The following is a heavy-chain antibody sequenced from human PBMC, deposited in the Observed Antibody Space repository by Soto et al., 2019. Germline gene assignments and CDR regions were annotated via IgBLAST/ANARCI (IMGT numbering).Heavy chain of an antibody. V-gene: IGHV1-8*01. D-gene: IGHD2-15*01. CDR2: MNPNSGNT. Sequence: QVQLVQSGAEVKKPGASVKVSCKASGYTFTSYDINWVRQATGQGLEWMGWMNPNSGNTGYAQKFQGRVTMTRNTSISTAYMELSRLRSEDTAVYYCAGGGYCSGGSCYRSHYYGMDVWGQGTTVTVSS. CDR1: GYTFTSYD. J-gene: IGHJ6*02. CDR3: AGGGYCSGGSCYRSHYYGMDV.